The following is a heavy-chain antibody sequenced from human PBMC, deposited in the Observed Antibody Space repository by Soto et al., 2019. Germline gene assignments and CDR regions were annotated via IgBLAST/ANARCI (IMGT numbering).Heavy chain of an antibody. Sequence: SETLSLTCTVSGGSISSYYWSWIRQPPGKGLEWIGYIYYSGSTNYNPSLKSRVTISVDTAKNQFSLKLSSVTSADTAVYYCARSLLRFLEWLLYGGPEESDYWGQGTLVTVSS. CDR3: ARSLLRFLEWLLYGGPEESDY. CDR1: GGSISSYY. V-gene: IGHV4-59*01. J-gene: IGHJ4*02. D-gene: IGHD3-3*01. CDR2: IYYSGST.